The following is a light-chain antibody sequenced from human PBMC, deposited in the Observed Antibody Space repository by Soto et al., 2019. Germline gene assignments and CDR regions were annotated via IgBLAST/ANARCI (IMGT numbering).Light chain of an antibody. CDR3: AAWDDTLKRYV. J-gene: IGLJ1*01. CDR1: SSDVGAYNY. V-gene: IGLV2-14*01. Sequence: QSVLTQPASVSGSPGQSITISCTGTSSDVGAYNYVSWYQHHPGKVPKLLIYEVTNRPSGVSDRFSGSKSGNTASLTISGLQAEDEADYYCAAWDDTLKRYVFGTGTKVTVL. CDR2: EVT.